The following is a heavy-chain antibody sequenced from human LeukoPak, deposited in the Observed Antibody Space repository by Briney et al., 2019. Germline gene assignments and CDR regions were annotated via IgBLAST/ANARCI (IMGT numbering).Heavy chain of an antibody. D-gene: IGHD3-3*01. CDR2: ISGDGGST. J-gene: IGHJ6*03. Sequence: PGGSLRLSCAASGFTFDDYAMHWVRQAPGKGLEWVSLISGDGGSTYYADSVKGRFTISRDNSKNSLYLQMNSLRTEDTAVYYCAKDRTPRNLNYDFWSGYYLDVWGKGTTVTVSS. CDR1: GFTFDDYA. CDR3: AKDRTPRNLNYDFWSGYYLDV. V-gene: IGHV3-43*02.